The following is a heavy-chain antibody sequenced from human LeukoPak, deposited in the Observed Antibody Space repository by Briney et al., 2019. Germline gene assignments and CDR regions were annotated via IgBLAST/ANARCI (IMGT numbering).Heavy chain of an antibody. D-gene: IGHD3-22*01. Sequence: GGFLRLSCAASGFTFSSYAMHWVRQAPGKGLEWVAVISYDGSNKYYADSVKGRFTISRDNSKNTLYLQMNSLRAEDTAVYYCARGITMIVVVSTLVYWGQGTLVTVSS. CDR2: ISYDGSNK. V-gene: IGHV3-30-3*01. CDR3: ARGITMIVVVSTLVY. CDR1: GFTFSSYA. J-gene: IGHJ4*02.